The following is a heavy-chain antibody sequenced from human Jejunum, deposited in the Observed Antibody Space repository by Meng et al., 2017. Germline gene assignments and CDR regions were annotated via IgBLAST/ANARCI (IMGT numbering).Heavy chain of an antibody. J-gene: IGHJ5*02. CDR1: GFTFDDYT. CDR2: TSWDGSST. V-gene: IGHV3-43*01. D-gene: IGHD3-10*01. CDR3: AKDILAASATGMWFDP. Sequence: GGSLRLSCAASGFTFDDYTMYWIRQVPGKDLEWDSLTSWDGSSTHYRDSVKGRFTVSRDNSKNFLYLQMTSMRTEDTALDWCAKDILAASATGMWFDPWGQGTPVTVSS.